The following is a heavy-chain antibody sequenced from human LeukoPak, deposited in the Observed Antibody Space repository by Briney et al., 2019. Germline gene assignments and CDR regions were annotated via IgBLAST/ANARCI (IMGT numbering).Heavy chain of an antibody. D-gene: IGHD6-19*01. CDR2: INPNSGGT. CDR3: ARDVRVAGPQYYFDY. V-gene: IGHV1-2*02. CDR1: GYTFTGYY. J-gene: IGHJ4*02. Sequence: ASVKVSCKASGYTFTGYYMHWVRQAPGQGLEWMGWINPNSGGTNYAQKFQGRVTMTRDTSISTAYMELSSLRSDDTAVYYCARDVRVAGPQYYFDYWGQGTLVTVSS.